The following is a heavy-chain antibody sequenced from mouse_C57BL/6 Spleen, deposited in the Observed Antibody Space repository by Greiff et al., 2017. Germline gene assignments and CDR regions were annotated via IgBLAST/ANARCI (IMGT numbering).Heavy chain of an antibody. CDR1: GFTFSNYW. Sequence: EVQGVESGGGLVQPGGSMKLSCVASGFTFSNYWMNWVRQSPEKGLEWVAQISLKTDNYATHYAESVKGRFTISRDDSKSSVYLQMNNLRAEDAGIYYCTAPYCGEGYFDYWGQGTTLTVSS. J-gene: IGHJ2*01. CDR3: TAPYCGEGYFDY. CDR2: ISLKTDNYAT. V-gene: IGHV6-3*01.